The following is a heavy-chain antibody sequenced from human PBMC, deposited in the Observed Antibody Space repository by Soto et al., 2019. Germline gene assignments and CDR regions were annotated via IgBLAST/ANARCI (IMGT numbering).Heavy chain of an antibody. CDR2: ISYDGSNK. CDR1: GFTFSSYG. D-gene: IGHD6-13*01. V-gene: IGHV3-30*18. CDR3: AKDRGSSCPDY. Sequence: GGSLRLSCAASGFTFSSYGMHWVRQAPGKGLEWVAVISYDGSNKYYADSVKGRFTISRGNSKNTLYLQMNSLRAEDTAVYYCAKDRGSSCPDYWGQGTLVTVSS. J-gene: IGHJ4*02.